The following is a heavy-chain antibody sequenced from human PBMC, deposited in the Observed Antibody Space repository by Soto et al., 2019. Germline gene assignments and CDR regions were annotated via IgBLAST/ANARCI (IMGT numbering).Heavy chain of an antibody. J-gene: IGHJ6*02. CDR1: GYRCTSYW. CDR3: PRSPTTPDPAMPYGMDV. Sequence: XESLKITWHGSGYRCTSYWNGWVLQMPGKGLEWMGIIYPGDSDTRYSPSFQGQVTISADKSISTAYLQWSSLKASDTAMYYCPRSPTTPDPAMPYGMDVWGQGTTVTV. V-gene: IGHV5-51*01. D-gene: IGHD5-18*01. CDR2: IYPGDSDT.